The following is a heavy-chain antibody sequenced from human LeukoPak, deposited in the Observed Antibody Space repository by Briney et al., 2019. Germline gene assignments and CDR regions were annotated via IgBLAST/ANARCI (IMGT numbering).Heavy chain of an antibody. D-gene: IGHD3-10*02. Sequence: GGSLRLSCAASGFTFSSYEMNWVRQSAGKGVEGVSYISSSGSTIDYADSVKGRFTISRDNAKNSLYLQTNSLRAEDKAVYYCAELGITMIGGVWGKGPTVTISS. CDR1: GFTFSSYE. CDR2: ISSSGSTI. J-gene: IGHJ6*04. CDR3: AELGITMIGGV. V-gene: IGHV3-48*03.